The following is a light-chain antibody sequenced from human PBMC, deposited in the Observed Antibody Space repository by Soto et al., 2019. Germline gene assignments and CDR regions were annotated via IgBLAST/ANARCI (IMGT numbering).Light chain of an antibody. CDR3: QTWGTGSGV. CDR1: SGHSSYA. Sequence: QSVLTQSPSASASLGASVKITCTLSSGHSSYAIAWHQQQSEKGPRSLMKLNSDGSHSRGDGIPDRFSGSSSGAERYLTISSLQSEDEADYYCQTWGTGSGVFGGGTKLTVL. V-gene: IGLV4-69*01. J-gene: IGLJ2*01. CDR2: LNSDGSH.